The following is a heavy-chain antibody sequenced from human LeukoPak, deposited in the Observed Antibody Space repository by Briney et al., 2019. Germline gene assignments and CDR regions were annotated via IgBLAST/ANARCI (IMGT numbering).Heavy chain of an antibody. Sequence: PSETLSLTCAVYGGSFSGYYWSWIRQPPGKGLEWIGEINHSGSTNYNPSPKSRVTISVDTSKNQFSLKLSSLTAADTAVYYCARFGISRGYSYGGMDVWGKGTTVTISS. CDR2: INHSGST. J-gene: IGHJ6*03. CDR1: GGSFSGYY. V-gene: IGHV4-34*01. D-gene: IGHD5-18*01. CDR3: ARFGISRGYSYGGMDV.